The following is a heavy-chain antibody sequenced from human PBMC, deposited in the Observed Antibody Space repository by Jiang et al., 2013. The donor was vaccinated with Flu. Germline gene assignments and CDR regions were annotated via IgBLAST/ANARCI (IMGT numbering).Heavy chain of an antibody. CDR2: IVVGSGNT. V-gene: IGHV1-58*02. Sequence: EVKKPGSSVKVSCKASGGTFSSYAISWVRQARGQRLEWIGWIVVGSGNTNYAQKFQERVTITRDMSTSTAYMELRSLRSDDTAVYYCARGRNYDILTGYYSGYFDYWGQGTLVTVSS. D-gene: IGHD3-9*01. CDR1: GGTFSSYA. J-gene: IGHJ4*02. CDR3: ARGRNYDILTGYYSGYFDY.